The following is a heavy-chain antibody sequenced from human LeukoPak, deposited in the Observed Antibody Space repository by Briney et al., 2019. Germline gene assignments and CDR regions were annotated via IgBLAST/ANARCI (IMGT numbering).Heavy chain of an antibody. CDR2: INPNSGGT. CDR3: ARDVSVVAPSSADY. J-gene: IGHJ4*02. CDR1: GYTFTSYG. V-gene: IGHV1-2*02. D-gene: IGHD4-23*01. Sequence: ASVKVSCKASGYTFTSYGISWVRQAPGQGLEWMGWINPNSGGTNYAQKFQGRVTMTRDTSISTAYMELSRLRSDDTAVYYCARDVSVVAPSSADYWGQGTLVTVSS.